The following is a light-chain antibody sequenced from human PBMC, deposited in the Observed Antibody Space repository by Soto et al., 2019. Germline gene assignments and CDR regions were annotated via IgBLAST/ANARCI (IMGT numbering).Light chain of an antibody. CDR2: WAS. CDR3: HQYYGTPYT. CDR1: QTVLYNSNNKNY. J-gene: IGKJ2*01. Sequence: DIVMTQSPDSLAVSLGERATINCKSSQTVLYNSNNKNYLAWFQQRPGQPPKLLISWASTRESGVPDRFSGSGSGTXXTXTXSSXXXXDVAVYYCHQYYGTPYTFGQGTKLEIK. V-gene: IGKV4-1*01.